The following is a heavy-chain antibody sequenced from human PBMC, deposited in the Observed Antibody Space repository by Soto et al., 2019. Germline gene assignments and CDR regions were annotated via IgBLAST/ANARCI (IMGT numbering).Heavy chain of an antibody. CDR1: GYTFTSYA. CDR2: INAGNGNT. J-gene: IGHJ5*02. V-gene: IGHV1-3*01. D-gene: IGHD2-2*01. Sequence: SLKVSCKASGYTFTSYAMHWVRQAPGQRLEWMGWINAGNGNTKYSQKFQGRVTITRDTSASTAYMELSSLRSEDTAVYYCAREGYCSSTSCNNWFDPWGQGTLLTVSS. CDR3: AREGYCSSTSCNNWFDP.